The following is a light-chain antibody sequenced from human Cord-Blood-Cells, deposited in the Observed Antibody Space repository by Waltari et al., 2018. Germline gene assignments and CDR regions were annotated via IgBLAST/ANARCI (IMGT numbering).Light chain of an antibody. Sequence: QSALTQPASVSGSPGQSITISCTGTSRDVGGYNYVSWYQQHPGKAPQLMIYDVSNRPAGVSNRFSGSKSCTTASLTISGLQAEDEADYYCSSYTRRSTWVFGGGTKLTVL. CDR3: SSYTRRSTWV. CDR2: DVS. V-gene: IGLV2-14*01. J-gene: IGLJ3*02. CDR1: SRDVGGYNY.